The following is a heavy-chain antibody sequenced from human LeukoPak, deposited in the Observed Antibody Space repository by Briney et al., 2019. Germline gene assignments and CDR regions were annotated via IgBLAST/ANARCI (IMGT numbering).Heavy chain of an antibody. D-gene: IGHD3-10*01. Sequence: PSETLSLTCTVSGGSISSSSYYWGWIRQPPGKGLEWIGSIYYSGSTYYNPSLKSRVTISVDTSKNQFSLELSSVTAADTAVYYCARETYYYGSGSSGYWGQGTLVTVSS. CDR2: IYYSGST. V-gene: IGHV4-39*07. CDR3: ARETYYYGSGSSGY. CDR1: GGSISSSSYY. J-gene: IGHJ4*02.